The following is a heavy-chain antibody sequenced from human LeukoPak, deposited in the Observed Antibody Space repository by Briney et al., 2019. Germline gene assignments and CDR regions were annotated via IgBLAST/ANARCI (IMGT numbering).Heavy chain of an antibody. Sequence: SVKVSCKASGGTFSSCAISWVRQAPGQGLEWMGGIIPIFGTANYAQKFQGRVTITADESTSTAYMELSSLRSEDMAVYYCARALAYCGGDCYGPLDYWGQGTLVTVSS. CDR2: IIPIFGTA. CDR3: ARALAYCGGDCYGPLDY. CDR1: GGTFSSCA. D-gene: IGHD2-21*02. V-gene: IGHV1-69*13. J-gene: IGHJ4*02.